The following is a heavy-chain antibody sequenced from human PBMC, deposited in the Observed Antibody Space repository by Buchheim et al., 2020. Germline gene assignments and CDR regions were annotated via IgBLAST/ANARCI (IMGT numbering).Heavy chain of an antibody. Sequence: QVQLQESGPGLVKPSQTLSLTCTVSGGSINNGGYYWSWIRQQPGKGLEWIGYIYYSGITYYNPSLKSRVTISVDSSKNQLSLKVTSVTAADTAVYYCARDQNYYGSGDSDYGMDVWGQGTT. D-gene: IGHD3-10*01. V-gene: IGHV4-31*03. CDR3: ARDQNYYGSGDSDYGMDV. CDR2: IYYSGIT. CDR1: GGSINNGGYY. J-gene: IGHJ6*02.